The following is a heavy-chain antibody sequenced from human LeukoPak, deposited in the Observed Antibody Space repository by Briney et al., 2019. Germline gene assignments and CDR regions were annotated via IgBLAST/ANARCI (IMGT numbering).Heavy chain of an antibody. D-gene: IGHD2-15*01. Sequence: GGSLRLSCAASGFTFSSYGMSWVRQAPGKGLEWVSNIRGSGDTTFYAESVKGRFIISRDNSKDTLFLQMNSLRAEDTAVYYCAKGAVVLTALSSFDYWGQGTLVTVSS. CDR2: IRGSGDTT. V-gene: IGHV3-23*01. CDR1: GFTFSSYG. J-gene: IGHJ4*02. CDR3: AKGAVVLTALSSFDY.